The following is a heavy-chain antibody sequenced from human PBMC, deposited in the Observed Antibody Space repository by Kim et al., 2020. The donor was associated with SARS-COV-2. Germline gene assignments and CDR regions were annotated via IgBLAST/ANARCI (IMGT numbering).Heavy chain of an antibody. CDR3: ARTRGTLDYISDYYYYCYGMDV. CDR2: IYSGGST. D-gene: IGHD3-16*01. Sequence: GGSLRLSCAASGFTVSSNYMSWVRQAPGKGLEWASVIYSGGSTYYADSVKGRFTISRDNSKNTLYLQMNSQRAEDTAVYYCARTRGTLDYISDYYYYCYGMDVWRQGTTVTLSS. CDR1: GFTVSSNY. J-gene: IGHJ6*02. V-gene: IGHV3-66*01.